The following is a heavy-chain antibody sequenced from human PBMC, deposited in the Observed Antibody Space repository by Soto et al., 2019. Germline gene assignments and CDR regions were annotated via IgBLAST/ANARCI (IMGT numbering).Heavy chain of an antibody. Sequence: QVHLVESGGGVVQPGRSLRLSCAASGFTFSTTGMHWVRQAPCKGLEWVAMISHDGGVKHYTDSVKGRFTISRDTSNNPVYLQMNSLRPEDTAMYHCSKDLYGAGWYNYFDPWGQGTLVTVSS. CDR3: SKDLYGAGWYNYFDP. V-gene: IGHV3-30*18. D-gene: IGHD6-19*01. CDR2: ISHDGGVK. CDR1: GFTFSTTG. J-gene: IGHJ5*02.